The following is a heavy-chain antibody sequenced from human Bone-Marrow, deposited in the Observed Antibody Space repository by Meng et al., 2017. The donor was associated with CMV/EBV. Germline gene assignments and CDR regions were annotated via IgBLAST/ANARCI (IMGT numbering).Heavy chain of an antibody. CDR2: ISWSGGST. D-gene: IGHD3-3*01. Sequence: GESLKISCAASGFTFSRYAMGWVRQAPGKGLEWVSGISWSGGSTYFADSEKGRFTISRDNSKSTMYLQMNSLRVEDTAVYFCAKDSQGDFWSGYYDRGDLDYWGQGTLVTVSS. CDR1: GFTFSRYA. J-gene: IGHJ4*02. V-gene: IGHV3-23*01. CDR3: AKDSQGDFWSGYYDRGDLDY.